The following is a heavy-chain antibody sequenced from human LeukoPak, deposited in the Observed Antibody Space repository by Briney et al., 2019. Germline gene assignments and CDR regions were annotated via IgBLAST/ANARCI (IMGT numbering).Heavy chain of an antibody. V-gene: IGHV3-30*03. CDR1: GFTFSSYG. J-gene: IGHJ4*02. CDR3: ALGDPLDY. CDR2: ISYDGSNK. Sequence: GGSLRFSCAASGFTFSSYGMHWVRQAPGKGLEWVAVISYDGSNKYYADSVKGRFTISRDNSKNTLYLQMNSLRAEDTAVYYCALGDPLDYWGQGTLVTVSS. D-gene: IGHD4-17*01.